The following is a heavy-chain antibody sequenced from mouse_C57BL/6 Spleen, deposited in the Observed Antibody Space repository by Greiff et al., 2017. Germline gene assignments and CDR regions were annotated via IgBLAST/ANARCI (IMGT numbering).Heavy chain of an antibody. D-gene: IGHD2-3*01. V-gene: IGHV1-22*01. Sequence: EVQLQESGPELVKPGASVKMSCKASGYTFTDYNMHWVKQSHGKSLEWIGYINPNNGGTSYNQKFKGKATLTVNKSSSTAYMEIRSLTSEDSAVYDCARGDGYSLYAMDYGGQGTSVTVSS. CDR3: ARGDGYSLYAMDY. J-gene: IGHJ4*01. CDR1: GYTFTDYN. CDR2: INPNNGGT.